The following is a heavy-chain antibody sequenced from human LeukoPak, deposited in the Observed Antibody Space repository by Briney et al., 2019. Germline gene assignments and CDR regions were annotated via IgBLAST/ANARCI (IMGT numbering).Heavy chain of an antibody. CDR3: AKGGAPSSRYAPWWFDP. CDR1: GFTISNNY. J-gene: IGHJ5*02. Sequence: GASLRLSCAASGFTISNNYVTWVRQAAGKGLEWVSIIYGDGATHYAGSVKGRFIISRDNSKNTLDLQMHGLRVEDTAVYYCAKGGAPSSRYAPWWFDPWGQGTLVTVSS. CDR2: IYGDGAT. D-gene: IGHD6-13*01. V-gene: IGHV3-66*01.